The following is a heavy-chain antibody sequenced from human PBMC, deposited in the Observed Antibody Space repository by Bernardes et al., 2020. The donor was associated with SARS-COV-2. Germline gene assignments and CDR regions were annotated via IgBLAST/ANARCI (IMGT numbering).Heavy chain of an antibody. Sequence: GSLRLSCAASGFTFSSYSMNWVRQAPGKGLEWVSYISSSSTIYYADSVKGRFTISRDNAKNSLYLQMNSRRAEDTAVYYCARGLRAAVPAAIYRLDAFDIWGQGTMVTVSS. J-gene: IGHJ3*02. CDR2: ISSSSTI. CDR1: GFTFSSYS. V-gene: IGHV3-48*04. CDR3: ARGLRAAVPAAIYRLDAFDI. D-gene: IGHD2-2*02.